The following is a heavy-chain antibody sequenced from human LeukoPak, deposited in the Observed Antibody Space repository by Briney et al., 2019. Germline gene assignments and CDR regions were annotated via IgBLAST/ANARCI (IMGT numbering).Heavy chain of an antibody. CDR1: GYTFTSYG. D-gene: IGHD6-13*01. CDR2: IRVYNGNT. J-gene: IGHJ4*02. Sequence: ASVKVSCKASGYTFTSYGINWVRQAPGQGLEWIGWIRVYNGNTNYAQKLQGRVTMTTDTSTSTAYMELRSLRSDDTAVYYCARDSTSWYDILDYWGQGTLVTVSS. CDR3: ARDSTSWYDILDY. V-gene: IGHV1-18*01.